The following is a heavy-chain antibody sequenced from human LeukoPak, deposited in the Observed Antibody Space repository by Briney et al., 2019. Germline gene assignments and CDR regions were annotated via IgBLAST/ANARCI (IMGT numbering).Heavy chain of an antibody. J-gene: IGHJ4*02. CDR2: ISAYNGNT. V-gene: IGHV1-18*01. Sequence: ASVKVSCKASGYTFTNYGLSWVRQAPGQGLEWMGRISAYNGNTNYAQKFQGRVTMTTDTSTNTAYMELRSLRSDDTAVYYCARATYYYDSSGYYFYPAYFDYWGQGTLVTVSS. D-gene: IGHD3-22*01. CDR1: GYTFTNYG. CDR3: ARATYYYDSSGYYFYPAYFDY.